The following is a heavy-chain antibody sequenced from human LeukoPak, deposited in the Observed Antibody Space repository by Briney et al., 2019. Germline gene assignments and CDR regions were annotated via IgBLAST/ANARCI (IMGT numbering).Heavy chain of an antibody. Sequence: ASVKVSCKASGYTFTSYDINWVRQAPGQGLEWMGWMNPNSDNTGYAQKFQGRVTMTRNTSISTAYMELSSLRSEDTAVYYCARGRSAGLYFDYWGQGTLVTVSS. D-gene: IGHD3-10*01. CDR2: MNPNSDNT. V-gene: IGHV1-8*01. CDR1: GYTFTSYD. J-gene: IGHJ4*02. CDR3: ARGRSAGLYFDY.